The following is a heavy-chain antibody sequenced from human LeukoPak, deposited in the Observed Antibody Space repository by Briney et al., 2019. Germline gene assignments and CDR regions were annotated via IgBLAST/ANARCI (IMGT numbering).Heavy chain of an antibody. Sequence: ASVKVSCKASGGTFSSYAISWVRQAPGQGLEWMGGIIPIFGTANYAQKFQGRVTITADKSTSTAYMELSSLRSEDTAVYYCARGRTNYDILTGYYAFDYWGQGTLVTVSS. CDR3: ARGRTNYDILTGYYAFDY. V-gene: IGHV1-69*06. J-gene: IGHJ4*02. D-gene: IGHD3-9*01. CDR1: GGTFSSYA. CDR2: IIPIFGTA.